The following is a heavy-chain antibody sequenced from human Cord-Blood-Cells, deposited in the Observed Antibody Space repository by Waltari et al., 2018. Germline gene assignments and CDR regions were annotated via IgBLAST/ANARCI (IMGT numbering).Heavy chain of an antibody. Sequence: EVQLVQSGAEVKKPGESLKISCKGSGYSFTSYWIGWVRQMPGKGLEWMGIIYPADSDTRSRPSLQGQVTISADKSISTAYRQWSSLKASDTAMYYCASRYQLLRAFDIWGQGTMVTVSS. CDR2: IYPADSDT. CDR3: ASRYQLLRAFDI. CDR1: GYSFTSYW. V-gene: IGHV5-51*01. D-gene: IGHD2-2*01. J-gene: IGHJ3*02.